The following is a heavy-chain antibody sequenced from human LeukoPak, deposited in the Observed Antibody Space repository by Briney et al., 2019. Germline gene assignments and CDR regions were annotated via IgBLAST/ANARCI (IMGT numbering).Heavy chain of an antibody. Sequence: GGSLRLSCAASGFTFSSYSMNWVRQAPGKGLEWVSSIISSSSYIYYADSVKGRFTISRDNAKNSLYLQMNSLRAEDTAVYYCARDSIIAARPLDYWGQGTLVTVSS. J-gene: IGHJ4*02. CDR3: ARDSIIAARPLDY. D-gene: IGHD6-6*01. CDR1: GFTFSSYS. V-gene: IGHV3-21*01. CDR2: IISSSSYI.